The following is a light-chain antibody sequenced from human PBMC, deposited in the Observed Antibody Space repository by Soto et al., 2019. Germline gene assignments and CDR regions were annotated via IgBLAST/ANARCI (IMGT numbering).Light chain of an antibody. J-gene: IGLJ3*02. V-gene: IGLV2-14*01. CDR1: NNDVGAHNL. CDR3: SSYTSASTLV. Sequence: QSALTQPASVSGSPGQSITISCTGTNNDVGAHNLVSWYQHHPGKAPRLIISEVSNRPSGVSNRFSASKSGNTASLTISGLQAEDEADYYCSSYTSASTLVFGGGTKVTVL. CDR2: EVS.